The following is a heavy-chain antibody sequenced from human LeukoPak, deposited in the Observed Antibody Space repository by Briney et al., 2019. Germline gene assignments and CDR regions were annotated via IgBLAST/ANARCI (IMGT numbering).Heavy chain of an antibody. D-gene: IGHD1-26*01. CDR2: IYYSGST. CDR3: ARDVGRKVNAFDI. J-gene: IGHJ3*02. V-gene: IGHV4-59*01. Sequence: PSETMSLTCTVSGGSFTSYYWSWIRQPPGKGLEWIGYIYYSGSTNYNPSLKSRVTISVDTSKNQFSLKLSSVTAADTAVYYCARDVGRKVNAFDIWGQGTMVTVSS. CDR1: GGSFTSYY.